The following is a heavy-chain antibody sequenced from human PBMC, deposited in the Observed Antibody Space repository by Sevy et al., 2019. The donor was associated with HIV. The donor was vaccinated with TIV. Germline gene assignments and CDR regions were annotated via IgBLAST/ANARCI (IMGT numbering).Heavy chain of an antibody. CDR2: MNVGNGKT. CDR1: GYTFVYYA. V-gene: IGHV1-3*01. J-gene: IGHJ4*02. D-gene: IGHD6-13*01. Sequence: ASVKVSCKASGYTFVYYAIHWVRQAPGQRLEWMGWMNVGNGKTKYSQKFQGRATFRRGTSASEAYMERSSLKSEDTAVYYCDRDQAGSHKGLDYWGQGTQVTVSS. CDR3: DRDQAGSHKGLDY.